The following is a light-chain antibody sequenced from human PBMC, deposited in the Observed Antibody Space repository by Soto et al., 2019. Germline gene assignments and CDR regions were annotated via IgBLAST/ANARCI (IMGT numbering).Light chain of an antibody. J-gene: IGLJ1*01. CDR1: SSDVSGYNY. V-gene: IGLV2-14*01. CDR2: EVV. Sequence: QSALTQPASVSGSPGQSITISCTGTSSDVSGYNYVSWHQQHPGKAPKLMIYEVVNRPSGVSTRFSGSKSGNTASLTISGLQAEDEADYYCSSYTSSSTRVFGTGTKLTVL. CDR3: SSYTSSSTRV.